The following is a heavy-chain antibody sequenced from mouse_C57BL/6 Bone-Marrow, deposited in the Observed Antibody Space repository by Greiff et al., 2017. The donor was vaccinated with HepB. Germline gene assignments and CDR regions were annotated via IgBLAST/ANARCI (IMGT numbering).Heavy chain of an antibody. CDR2: ISYDGSN. CDR3: AREEGLTGTDFDY. D-gene: IGHD4-1*01. V-gene: IGHV3-6*01. Sequence: EVQLQQSGPGLVKPSQSLSLTCSVTGYSITSGYYWNWIRQFPGNKLEWMGYISYDGSNNYNPSLKNRSSITRDTSKNQFFLKLNSVTTEDTATYYCAREEGLTGTDFDYWGQGTTLTVSS. CDR1: GYSITSGYY. J-gene: IGHJ2*01.